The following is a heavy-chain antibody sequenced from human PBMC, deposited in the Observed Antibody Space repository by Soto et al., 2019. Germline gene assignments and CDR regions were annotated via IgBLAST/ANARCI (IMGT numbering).Heavy chain of an antibody. V-gene: IGHV3-23*01. J-gene: IGHJ4*02. CDR3: ASLGREYYDFWSGKKAGSDY. Sequence: GGSLRLSCAASGFTFSTYAMSWVRQAPGKGLEWVSGISDSGGRTYYADSVKGRFTISRDNSKNTLYLQMKSLRAEDTAVYYCASLGREYYDFWSGKKAGSDYWGQGTLVTVSS. CDR1: GFTFSTYA. D-gene: IGHD3-3*01. CDR2: ISDSGGRT.